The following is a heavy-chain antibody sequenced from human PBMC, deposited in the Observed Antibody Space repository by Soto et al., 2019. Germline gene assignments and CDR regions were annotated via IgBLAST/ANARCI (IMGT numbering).Heavy chain of an antibody. CDR2: ISYDGSNK. V-gene: IGHV3-30-3*01. D-gene: IGHD3-22*01. J-gene: IGHJ4*02. CDR3: ARSYYYEQPADY. Sequence: QVQLVESGGGVVQPGRSVRLSCAASGFTFSSYAMHWVRQAPGKGLEWVAVISYDGSNKYYADYVKGRFTISRDNSKNTLYLQMNSLRAEDTAVYYCARSYYYEQPADYWGQGTLVTVSS. CDR1: GFTFSSYA.